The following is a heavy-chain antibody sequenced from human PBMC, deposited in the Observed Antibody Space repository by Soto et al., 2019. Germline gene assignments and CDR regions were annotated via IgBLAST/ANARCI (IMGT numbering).Heavy chain of an antibody. Sequence: PGGSLRLSCAASGFTFDTYAMHWVRQAPGKGLEWVAVISYDGSNQFYAASVKGRFTISRDDSKNSLYLQMNSLKTEDTAVYYCTRGLVDSSPPYTYHGMDVWGQGTTVTVSS. V-gene: IGHV3-30-3*01. CDR2: ISYDGSNQ. CDR1: GFTFDTYA. D-gene: IGHD3-9*01. J-gene: IGHJ6*02. CDR3: TRGLVDSSPPYTYHGMDV.